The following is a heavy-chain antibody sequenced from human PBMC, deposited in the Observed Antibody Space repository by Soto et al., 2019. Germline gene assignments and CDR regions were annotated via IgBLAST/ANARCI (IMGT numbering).Heavy chain of an antibody. J-gene: IGHJ6*02. CDR3: ARLLAEFRGGISPYYYNGLDV. V-gene: IGHV1-69*01. CDR1: EGTLSSYA. CDR2: VVPIFGPA. Sequence: QEQLVQSGAEVKKPGSSVKVSCKAPEGTLSSYAIYWVRQAPGQGLECMGGVVPIFGPANSAQKFQGRVTITEDESTSTVYMELRGLRSEDTAVYYCARLLAEFRGGISPYYYNGLDVWGQGTTVTVSS. D-gene: IGHD3-10*01.